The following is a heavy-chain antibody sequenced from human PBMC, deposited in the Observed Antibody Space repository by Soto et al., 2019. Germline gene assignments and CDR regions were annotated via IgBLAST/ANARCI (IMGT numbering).Heavy chain of an antibody. Sequence: SETLSLTCPVSGGSISSYYWSWIRQPPGKGLEWIGYIYYSGSTNYNPSLKSRVTISVDTSKNQFSLKLSSVTAADTAVYYCARRYGPGFDYWGPGTLVTVSS. CDR2: IYYSGST. D-gene: IGHD4-17*01. V-gene: IGHV4-59*08. CDR3: ARRYGPGFDY. J-gene: IGHJ4*02. CDR1: GGSISSYY.